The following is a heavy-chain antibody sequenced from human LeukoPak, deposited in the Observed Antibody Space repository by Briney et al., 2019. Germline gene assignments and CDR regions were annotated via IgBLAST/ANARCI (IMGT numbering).Heavy chain of an antibody. CDR2: IYYSGST. CDR3: ARTSRYDFWSGSASGAQNWFDP. J-gene: IGHJ5*02. D-gene: IGHD3-3*01. Sequence: SETLSLTCTVSGGSISSGGYYWSWIRQHPGKGLEWIGYIYYSGSTYYNPSLKSQVTISVDTSKNQFSLKLSSVTAADTAVYYCARTSRYDFWSGSASGAQNWFDPWGQGTLVTVSS. CDR1: GGSISSGGYY. V-gene: IGHV4-31*01.